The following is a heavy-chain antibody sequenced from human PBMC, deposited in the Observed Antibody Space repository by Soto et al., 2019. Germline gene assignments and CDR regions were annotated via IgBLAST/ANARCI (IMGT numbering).Heavy chain of an antibody. J-gene: IGHJ3*02. CDR1: GFTFSSYA. Sequence: GSLRLSCAASGFTFSSYAMSWVRQAPGKGLEWVSAISGSGGSTYYADSVKGRFTISRDNSKNTLYLQMNSLRAEDMAVYYCAKDQGGSYSNSAFDIWGQGTMVTVSS. D-gene: IGHD1-26*01. CDR2: ISGSGGST. CDR3: AKDQGGSYSNSAFDI. V-gene: IGHV3-23*01.